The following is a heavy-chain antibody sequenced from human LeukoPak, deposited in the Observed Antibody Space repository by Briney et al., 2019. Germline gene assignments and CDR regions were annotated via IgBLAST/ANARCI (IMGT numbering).Heavy chain of an antibody. J-gene: IGHJ4*02. Sequence: GASVKVSCKASGYTFTSYDINWVRQAPGQGLEWMGWMNPNSGNTGYAQKFQGGATMTRNTSISTAYMELSSLRSEDTAVYYCARSNGGSSSVGYWGQGTLVTVSS. D-gene: IGHD6-6*01. CDR3: ARSNGGSSSVGY. V-gene: IGHV1-8*01. CDR2: MNPNSGNT. CDR1: GYTFTSYD.